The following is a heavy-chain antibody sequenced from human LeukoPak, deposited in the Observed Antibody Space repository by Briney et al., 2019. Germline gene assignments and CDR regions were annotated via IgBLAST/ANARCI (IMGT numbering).Heavy chain of an antibody. CDR2: VYASGST. J-gene: IGHJ6*03. V-gene: IGHV4-4*07. CDR1: GGSISSFY. Sequence: SETLSLTCSVSGGSISSFYWTWIRQSAGKGLEWIGRVYASGSTDYNPSLKSRLTLSLDTFKNQFSLRLNSVTAADTAVYYCARSARFYYFYMDVWGKGTAVTVSS. CDR3: ARSARFYYFYMDV.